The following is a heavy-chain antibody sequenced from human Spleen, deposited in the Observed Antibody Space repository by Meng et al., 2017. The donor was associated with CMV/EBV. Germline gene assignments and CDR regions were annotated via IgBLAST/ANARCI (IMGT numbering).Heavy chain of an antibody. Sequence: GSPKLPCAGSGFTFSSYGMHWVRQAPGKGLEWVAVIWYDGNNKYYADSVKGRFTISRDNSKNTVYLQVNSLRAEDTAVYYCAKDNWDSGSYSDYWGQGTLVTVSS. CDR2: IWYDGNNK. V-gene: IGHV3-33*06. CDR3: AKDNWDSGSYSDY. J-gene: IGHJ4*02. CDR1: GFTFSSYG. D-gene: IGHD1-26*01.